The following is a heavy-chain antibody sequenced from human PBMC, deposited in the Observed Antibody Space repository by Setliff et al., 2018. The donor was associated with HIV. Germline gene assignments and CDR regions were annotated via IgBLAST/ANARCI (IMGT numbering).Heavy chain of an antibody. V-gene: IGHV4-59*01. CDR3: ARDPPGYGDSNDY. Sequence: SETLSLTCTVSGGSISSYYWSWIRQPPGKGLEWIGYIYYTGSTNYNPSLKSRLTISVDTSKNQFSLKLRSVTAADTAVYYCARDPPGYGDSNDYWGQGTLVTVS. J-gene: IGHJ4*02. D-gene: IGHD4-17*01. CDR1: GGSISSYY. CDR2: IYYTGST.